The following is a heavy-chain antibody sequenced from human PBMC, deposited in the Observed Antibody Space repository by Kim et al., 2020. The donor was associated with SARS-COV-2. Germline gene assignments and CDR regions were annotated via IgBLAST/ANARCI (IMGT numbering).Heavy chain of an antibody. J-gene: IGHJ4*02. CDR1: GFTFTNYA. V-gene: IGHV3-23*01. CDR2: ISVGDIA. CDR3: ARGLVGYSSIWADYFDF. Sequence: GGSLRLSCAASGFTFTNYAMGWVRQAPGKGLDWVSFISVGDIAYYADSVKGRFSISRDNSKNTVYLQMNRLSADDTAIYYCARGLVGYSSIWADYFDFWGLRTLVTVSS. D-gene: IGHD6-13*01.